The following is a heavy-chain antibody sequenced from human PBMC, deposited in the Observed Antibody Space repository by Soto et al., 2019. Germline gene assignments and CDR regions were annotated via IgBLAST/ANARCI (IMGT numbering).Heavy chain of an antibody. V-gene: IGHV1-2*02. Sequence: ALVNGSWKAAGYAFSGDYMDWGRQTPGQGLEWMGWINPNSGGTNYAQKFQGRVTMTRDTSISTAYMELSRLRSDDTAVYYRARGGRISRASQIDYWGQGTLVTVSS. CDR3: ARGGRISRASQIDY. J-gene: IGHJ4*02. CDR1: GYAFSGDY. D-gene: IGHD1-26*01. CDR2: INPNSGGT.